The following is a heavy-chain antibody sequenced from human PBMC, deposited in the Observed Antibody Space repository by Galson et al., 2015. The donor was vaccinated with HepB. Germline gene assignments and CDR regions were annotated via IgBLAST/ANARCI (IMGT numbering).Heavy chain of an antibody. CDR1: GFTFSDYY. CDR2: ISSSSSYT. V-gene: IGHV3-11*06. CDR3: AREIRGYSGWFDP. Sequence: SLRLSCAASGFTFSDYYMSWIRQAPGKRLEWVSYISSSSSYTNYADSVKGRFTISRDNAKNSLYLQMNSLRAEDTAVYYCAREIRGYSGWFDPWGQGTLVTVSS. J-gene: IGHJ5*02. D-gene: IGHD5-12*01.